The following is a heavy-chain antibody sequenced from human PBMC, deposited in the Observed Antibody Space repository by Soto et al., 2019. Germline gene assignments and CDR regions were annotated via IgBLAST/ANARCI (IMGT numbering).Heavy chain of an antibody. D-gene: IGHD5-18*01. J-gene: IGHJ4*02. CDR2: INPNSGGT. Sequence: GASVKVSGKASGYTFTAYYMHWVRQAPGQGLEWMGWINPNSGGTNYAQKFQGWVTMTRDTSISTAYMELSRLTSDDTAVYYCARDSIYNSYGTYFDYWGQGALVTVSS. CDR3: ARDSIYNSYGTYFDY. CDR1: GYTFTAYY. V-gene: IGHV1-2*04.